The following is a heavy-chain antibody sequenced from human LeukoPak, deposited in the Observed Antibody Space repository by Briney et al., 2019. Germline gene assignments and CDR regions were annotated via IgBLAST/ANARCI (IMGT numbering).Heavy chain of an antibody. CDR1: GGSISDYY. V-gene: IGHV4-4*09. D-gene: IGHD2-21*01. J-gene: IGHJ5*02. CDR3: ARHWLEATKTYSFWFDP. CDR2: IYRGGTI. Sequence: SETLSLTCSVSGGSISDYYWSWIRLPPGKGLEWIGYIYRGGTINYNPSLKSRVTMSLDTSKNQISLMLNSVTAADTAVYYCARHWLEATKTYSFWFDPWGQGTLVTVSS.